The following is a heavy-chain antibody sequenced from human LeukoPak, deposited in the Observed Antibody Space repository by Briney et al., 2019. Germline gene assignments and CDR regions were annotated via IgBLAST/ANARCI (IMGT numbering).Heavy chain of an antibody. D-gene: IGHD5-12*01. Sequence: SETLSLTCAVSGGSISSGGNYWSWIRQPAGKGLEWIGRIYTSGSTNYNPSLKSRVTMSVDTSKNQFSLKLSSVTAADTAVYCCARDTVRGYSGYDVFDYWGQGTLVTVSS. V-gene: IGHV4-61*02. CDR2: IYTSGST. J-gene: IGHJ4*02. CDR3: ARDTVRGYSGYDVFDY. CDR1: GGSISSGGNY.